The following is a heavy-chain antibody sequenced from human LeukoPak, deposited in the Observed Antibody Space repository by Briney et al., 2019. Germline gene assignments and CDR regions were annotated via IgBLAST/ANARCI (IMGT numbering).Heavy chain of an antibody. CDR1: GGSISSCY. Sequence: SETLSLTCTVSGGSISSCYWSWIRQPAGKGLEWIGRIYTSGSTNYNPSLKSRVTMSVDTSKNQFSLKLSSVTAADTAVYYCARDLTMVRGVISPWFDPWGQGTLVTVSS. CDR3: ARDLTMVRGVISPWFDP. V-gene: IGHV4-4*07. J-gene: IGHJ5*02. CDR2: IYTSGST. D-gene: IGHD3-10*01.